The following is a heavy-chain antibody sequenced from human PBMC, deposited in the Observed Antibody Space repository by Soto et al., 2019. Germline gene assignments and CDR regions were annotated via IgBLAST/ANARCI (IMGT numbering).Heavy chain of an antibody. J-gene: IGHJ6*02. Sequence: GESLKISCKGSGYTFTGYYMHWVRQAPGQGLEWMGWINPNSGGTNYAQKFQGWVTMTRDTSISTAYMELSRLRSDDTAVYYCARDYGDYYGMDVWGQGTTVTVSS. CDR1: GYTFTGYY. D-gene: IGHD4-17*01. CDR2: INPNSGGT. V-gene: IGHV1-2*04. CDR3: ARDYGDYYGMDV.